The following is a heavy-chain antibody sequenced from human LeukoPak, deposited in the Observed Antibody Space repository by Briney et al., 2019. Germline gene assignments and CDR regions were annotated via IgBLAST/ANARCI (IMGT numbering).Heavy chain of an antibody. CDR3: ARSGQSLRYFDHGAFDI. CDR2: MNPNSGNT. Sequence: GASVKISCKASGYTFTNYYMHWVRQAPGQGLEWMGWMNPNSGNTGYAQKFQGRVTITRNTSISTAYMELSSLRSEDTAVYYCARSGQSLRYFDHGAFDIWGQGTMVTVSS. D-gene: IGHD3-9*01. V-gene: IGHV1-8*03. J-gene: IGHJ3*02. CDR1: GYTFTNYY.